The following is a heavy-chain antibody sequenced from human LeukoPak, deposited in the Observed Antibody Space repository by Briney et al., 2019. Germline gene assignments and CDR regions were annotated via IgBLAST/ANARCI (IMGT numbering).Heavy chain of an antibody. Sequence: GGSLRLSCVVSGFRFDDYGMHWVRQAPGKGLEWVSGISWRGTTTGYADSVKGRFTISRDSAKNSLYPQMDSLRVEDTALYYCAKDESTGGFAPGYFYGMGVWGQGTTVTVSS. CDR2: ISWRGTTT. CDR1: GFRFDDYG. CDR3: AKDESTGGFAPGYFYGMGV. V-gene: IGHV3-9*01. D-gene: IGHD3-16*01. J-gene: IGHJ6*02.